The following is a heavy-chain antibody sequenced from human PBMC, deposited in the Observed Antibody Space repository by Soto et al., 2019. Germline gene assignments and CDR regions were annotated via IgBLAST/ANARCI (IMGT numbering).Heavy chain of an antibody. V-gene: IGHV3-30*18. D-gene: IGHD6-6*01. CDR2: ISYDGSNK. J-gene: IGHJ6*02. Sequence: PGGSLRLSCAASGFTFSSYGMHWVRQAPGKGLERVAVISYDGSNKYYADSVKGRFTISRDNSKNTLYLQMNSLRAEDTAVYYCAKDQGIAARPGYYYGMDVWGQGTTVTVSS. CDR1: GFTFSSYG. CDR3: AKDQGIAARPGYYYGMDV.